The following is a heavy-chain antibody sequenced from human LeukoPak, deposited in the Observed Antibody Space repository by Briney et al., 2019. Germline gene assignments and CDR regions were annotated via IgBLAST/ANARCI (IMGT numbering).Heavy chain of an antibody. CDR3: ARVAPGSFDFHYYYYYMDV. J-gene: IGHJ6*03. D-gene: IGHD2-15*01. Sequence: ASVKVSCKASGYTFTGYYMHWVRQAPGQGLEWMGWINPNSGGTNYAQKFQGRVTMTRDTSISTAYMELSRLRSDDTAVYYCARVAPGSFDFHYYYYYMDVWGKGTTVTVSS. CDR1: GYTFTGYY. V-gene: IGHV1-2*02. CDR2: INPNSGGT.